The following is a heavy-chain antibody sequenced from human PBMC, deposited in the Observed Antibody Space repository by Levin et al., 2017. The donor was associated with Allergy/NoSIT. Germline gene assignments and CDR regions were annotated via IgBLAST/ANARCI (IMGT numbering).Heavy chain of an antibody. CDR1: GFTFSSYA. CDR2: ISYDGSNK. V-gene: IGHV3-30*04. CDR3: AGVGSSGWYGDY. Sequence: SCAASGFTFSSYAMHWVRQAPGKGLEWVAVISYDGSNKYYADSVKGRFTISRDNSKNTLYLQMNSLRAEDTAVYYCAGVGSSGWYGDYWGQGTLVTVSS. J-gene: IGHJ4*02. D-gene: IGHD6-19*01.